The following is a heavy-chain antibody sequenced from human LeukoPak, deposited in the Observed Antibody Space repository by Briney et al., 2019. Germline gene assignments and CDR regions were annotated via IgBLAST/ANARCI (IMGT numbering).Heavy chain of an antibody. CDR3: ARDFRLAARWWFDP. J-gene: IGHJ5*02. V-gene: IGHV1-8*01. Sequence: GASVKVSCKASGYTFVSYDINWVRQATGQGPEWMGWMSPKSGNTGYAQKFQGRVTITADESTSTAYMELSSLRSEDTAVYYCARDFRLAARWWFDPWGQGTLVTVSS. CDR2: MSPKSGNT. D-gene: IGHD6-6*01. CDR1: GYTFVSYD.